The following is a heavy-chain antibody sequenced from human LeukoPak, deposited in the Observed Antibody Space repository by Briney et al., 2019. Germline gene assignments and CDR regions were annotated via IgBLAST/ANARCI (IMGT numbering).Heavy chain of an antibody. D-gene: IGHD3-10*01. V-gene: IGHV4-34*01. CDR2: INHSGST. CDR3: ARGHYYPYYFDY. CDR1: GGSFSGYY. Sequence: SETLSLTCAVYGGSFSGYYWSWIRQPPGKGLEWIGEINHSGSTNYNPSLKSRVTISVDTSKNQFSLKLSSVTAADTAVYYCARGHYYPYYFDYWGQGTLVTVSS. J-gene: IGHJ4*02.